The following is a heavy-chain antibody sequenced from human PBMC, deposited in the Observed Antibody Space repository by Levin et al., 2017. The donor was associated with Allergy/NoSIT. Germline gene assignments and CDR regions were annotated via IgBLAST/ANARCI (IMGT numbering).Heavy chain of an antibody. V-gene: IGHV4-34*01. CDR1: GGSFSGYY. CDR2: INHSGST. Sequence: SETLSLTCAVYGGSFSGYYWSWIRQPPGKGLEWIGEINHSGSTNYNPSLESRVTISVDTSKNQFSLKLSSVTAADTAVYFCARGERKYSSGWYYYFDYWGQGTLVTVSS. D-gene: IGHD6-19*01. J-gene: IGHJ4*02. CDR3: ARGERKYSSGWYYYFDY.